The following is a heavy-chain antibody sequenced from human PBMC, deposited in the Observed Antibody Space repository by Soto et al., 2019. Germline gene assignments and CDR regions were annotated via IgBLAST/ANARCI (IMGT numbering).Heavy chain of an antibody. CDR3: ARDGSHYDVDY. Sequence: GGSLRLSCDSSGVTFSSYGMHWVRQAPGKGLEWVAVISYDGSNKYYADSVKGRFTISRDNSKNTLYLQMNYLRDEDTAVYYCARDGSHYDVDYWGQGTLVTVSS. V-gene: IGHV3-30*03. J-gene: IGHJ4*02. D-gene: IGHD4-4*01. CDR2: ISYDGSNK. CDR1: GVTFSSYG.